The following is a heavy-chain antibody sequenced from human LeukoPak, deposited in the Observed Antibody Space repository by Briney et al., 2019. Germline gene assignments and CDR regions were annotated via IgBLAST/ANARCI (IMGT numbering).Heavy chain of an antibody. J-gene: IGHJ3*02. CDR3: ARLRYGDYGAFDI. Sequence: ASVRVSRKASGYTFTGYYMHWVRQAPGQGLEWMGWINPNSGGTNYAQKFQGRVTMTRDTSISTAYMELSRLRSDDTAVYYCARLRYGDYGAFDIWGQGTMVTVSS. D-gene: IGHD4-17*01. V-gene: IGHV1-2*02. CDR1: GYTFTGYY. CDR2: INPNSGGT.